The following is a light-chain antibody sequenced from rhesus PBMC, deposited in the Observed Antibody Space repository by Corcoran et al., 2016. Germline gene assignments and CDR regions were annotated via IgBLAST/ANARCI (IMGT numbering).Light chain of an antibody. V-gene: IGLV2-11*01. Sequence: QSAPIQSPSVSGSIGQSVTISCTGTSSDIGRYNYVSWYRQQPGTTTTLMMYQVNMRPSGISDRFSGSKSGNTAFLTISGRQAEDEADYYCCSYDASDTYVFGGGSRLTVL. CDR2: QVN. CDR3: CSYDASDTYV. CDR1: SSDIGRYNY. J-gene: IGLJ1*01.